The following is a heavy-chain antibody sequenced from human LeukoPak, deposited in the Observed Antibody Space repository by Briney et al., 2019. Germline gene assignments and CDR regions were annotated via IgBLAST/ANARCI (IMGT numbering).Heavy chain of an antibody. V-gene: IGHV4-34*01. CDR1: GGSFSGYY. Sequence: KPSETLSLTCAVYGGSFSGYYWSWLRQPPGKGLEWIGEINHSGSTNYNPSLKSRVTISVDTSKNQFSLKLSSVTAADTAVYYCAAWDGGNSSLEFDPWGQGTLVTVSS. CDR3: AAWDGGNSSLEFDP. CDR2: INHSGST. D-gene: IGHD4-23*01. J-gene: IGHJ5*02.